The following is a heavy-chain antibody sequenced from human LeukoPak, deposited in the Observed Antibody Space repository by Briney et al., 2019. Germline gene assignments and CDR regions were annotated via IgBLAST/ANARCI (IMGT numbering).Heavy chain of an antibody. CDR2: ISSSSSYI. J-gene: IGHJ4*02. D-gene: IGHD2-15*01. CDR1: GFTLSSFN. V-gene: IGHV3-21*04. Sequence: GGSLRLSCAASGFTLSSFNMNWVRQAPGKGLEWVSSISSSSSYIYYADSVKGRFTISRDNSKNTLYLQMNSLRAEDTAVYYCARTDCSGSSCYKIYYFDYWGQGTLVTVSS. CDR3: ARTDCSGSSCYKIYYFDY.